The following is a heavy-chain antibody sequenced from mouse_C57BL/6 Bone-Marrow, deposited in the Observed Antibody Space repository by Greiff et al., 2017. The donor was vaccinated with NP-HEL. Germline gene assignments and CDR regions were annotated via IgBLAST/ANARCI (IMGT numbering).Heavy chain of an antibody. CDR3: ASSLHFDY. CDR2: ISSGSSTI. D-gene: IGHD2-10*01. V-gene: IGHV5-17*01. CDR1: GFTFSDYG. J-gene: IGHJ2*01. Sequence: EVKLQESGGGLVKPGGSLKLSCAASGFTFSDYGMHWVRQAPEKGLEWVAYISSGSSTIYYADTVKGRFTISRDNAKNTLFLQMTSLRSEDTAMYYCASSLHFDYWGQGTTLTVSS.